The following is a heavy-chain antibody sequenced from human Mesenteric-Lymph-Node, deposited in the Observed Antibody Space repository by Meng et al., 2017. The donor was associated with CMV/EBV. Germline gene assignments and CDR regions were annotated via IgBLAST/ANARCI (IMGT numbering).Heavy chain of an antibody. Sequence: ASVKVSCKASGYTFTSYGISWVRQAPGQGLEWMGWMNPNNGDTDYSQNFQGRIALTRDTSITTAYMELSSLRSDDTAIYYCARGGTSGWLDWYDPWGQGTLVTVSS. D-gene: IGHD6-19*01. J-gene: IGHJ5*02. V-gene: IGHV1-2*02. CDR3: ARGGTSGWLDWYDP. CDR2: MNPNNGDT. CDR1: GYTFTSYG.